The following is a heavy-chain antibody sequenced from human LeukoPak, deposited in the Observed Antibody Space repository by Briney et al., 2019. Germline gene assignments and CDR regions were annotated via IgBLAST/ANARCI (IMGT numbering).Heavy chain of an antibody. CDR1: GYTFTGYY. J-gene: IGHJ4*02. CDR2: INPNSGGT. CDR3: ARPNCSGGSCYAYFDY. Sequence: ASVKVSCKASGYTFTGYYMHWVRRAPGQGLEWMGWINPNSGGTNYAQKFQGRVTMTRDTSISTAYMELSRLRSDDTAVYYCARPNCSGGSCYAYFDYWGQGTLVTVSS. V-gene: IGHV1-2*02. D-gene: IGHD2-15*01.